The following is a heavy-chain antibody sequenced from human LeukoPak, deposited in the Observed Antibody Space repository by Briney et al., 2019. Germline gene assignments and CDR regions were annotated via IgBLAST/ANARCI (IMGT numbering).Heavy chain of an antibody. Sequence: GGSLRLSCAASGSTFSSYSMNWVRQAPGKGLEWVSSISSSSSYIYYADSVKGRFTISRDNAKNSLYLQMNSLRAEDTAVYYCARDGNGDYYYYMDVWGKGTTVTVSS. V-gene: IGHV3-21*01. CDR3: ARDGNGDYYYYMDV. CDR1: GSTFSSYS. D-gene: IGHD4-23*01. CDR2: ISSSSSYI. J-gene: IGHJ6*03.